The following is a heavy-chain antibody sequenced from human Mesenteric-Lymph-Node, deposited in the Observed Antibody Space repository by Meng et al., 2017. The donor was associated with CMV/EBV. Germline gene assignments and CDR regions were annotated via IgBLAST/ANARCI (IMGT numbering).Heavy chain of an antibody. Sequence: SETLSLTCSVSGGSISANRWAWVRQAPGKGLEWIGHSSGSATYNPSLKSRVTISVDASKSQFSLNLNFVTAADTALYFCARDNKGSLDYWGQGALVTSPQ. CDR3: ARDNKGSLDY. D-gene: IGHD1-26*01. CDR2: HSSGSA. J-gene: IGHJ4*02. CDR1: GGSISANR. V-gene: IGHV4-59*01.